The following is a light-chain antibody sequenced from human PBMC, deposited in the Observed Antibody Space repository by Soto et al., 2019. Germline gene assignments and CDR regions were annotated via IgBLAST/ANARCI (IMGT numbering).Light chain of an antibody. CDR3: QSYDSSLRGSKV. CDR1: SSNIGAGYD. V-gene: IGLV1-40*01. J-gene: IGLJ1*01. Sequence: QSVLTQPPSVSGAPRQRVTISCTGSSSNIGAGYDVHWYQQLPGTAPKLLIYGNSNRPSGVPDRFSGSKSGTSASLAITGLQAEDEADYYCQSYDSSLRGSKVFGTGTKVTVL. CDR2: GNS.